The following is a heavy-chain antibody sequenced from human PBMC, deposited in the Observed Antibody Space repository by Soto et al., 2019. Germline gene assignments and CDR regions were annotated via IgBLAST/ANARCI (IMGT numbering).Heavy chain of an antibody. CDR3: AKSLAVIGKVDFDD. V-gene: IGHV3-23*01. CDR1: GFTFSSDA. D-gene: IGHD6-19*01. CDR2: ITGRGDGA. J-gene: IGHJ4*02. Sequence: EVQLLESGGGLVQPGGSLRLSCAASGFTFSSDAMSWVRQAPGKGLEWVSAITGRGDGAYYTDSVKGRFTISRDNAKNTLYLQMNSLRAEDTAVYYCAKSLAVIGKVDFDDWGQGTLVTVSS.